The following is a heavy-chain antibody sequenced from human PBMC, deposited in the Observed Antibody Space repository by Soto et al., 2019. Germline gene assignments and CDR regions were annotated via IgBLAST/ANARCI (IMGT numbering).Heavy chain of an antibody. CDR3: ARDGGYSYGHLTAYWYFDL. V-gene: IGHV1-18*01. D-gene: IGHD5-18*01. J-gene: IGHJ2*01. CDR2: ISAYNGNT. Sequence: ASVRVSCKASGYTFTSYGISWVRQAPGQGLEWMGWISAYNGNTNYAQKLQGRVTMTTDTSTSTAYMELRSLRSDDTAVYYCARDGGYSYGHLTAYWYFDLWGRGTLVTVSS. CDR1: GYTFTSYG.